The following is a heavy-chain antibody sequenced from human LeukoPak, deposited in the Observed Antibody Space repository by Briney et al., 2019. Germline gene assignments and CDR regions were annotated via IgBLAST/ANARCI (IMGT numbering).Heavy chain of an antibody. CDR1: GGSISSGDYY. CDR3: AKDLKWGAAGTQVDY. D-gene: IGHD6-13*01. J-gene: IGHJ4*02. V-gene: IGHV3-7*01. CDR2: IKQDGSEK. Sequence: PSETLSLTCTVSGGSISSGDYYWSWVRQAPGKGLEWVANIKQDGSEKYYVDSVKGRFTISRDNAKNTLYLQMNSLRAEDTAVYYCAKDLKWGAAGTQVDYWGQGTLVTVSS.